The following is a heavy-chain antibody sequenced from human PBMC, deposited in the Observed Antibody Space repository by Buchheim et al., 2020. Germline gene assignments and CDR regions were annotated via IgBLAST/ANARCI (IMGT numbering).Heavy chain of an antibody. CDR3: AKSLGEGYYYYYYMDV. CDR2: VSSGSSAI. Sequence: EVQLVESGGGLVQPGGSLRLSCAASGFTFSSYSLSWVRQAPGKGLEWVSFVSSGSSAIHYSDSVKGRFTISRDNAKNSLYLQMNSLRDEDTAVYYCAKSLGEGYYYYYYMDVWGKGTT. CDR1: GFTFSSYS. J-gene: IGHJ6*03. V-gene: IGHV3-48*02.